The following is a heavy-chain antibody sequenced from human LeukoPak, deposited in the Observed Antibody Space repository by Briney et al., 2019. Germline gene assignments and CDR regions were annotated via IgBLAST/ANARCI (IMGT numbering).Heavy chain of an antibody. CDR1: GDSVSSNSAA. CDR2: TYYRSKWYN. Sequence: SQTLSLTCAISGDSVSSNSAAWNWIRQSPSRGLEWLGRTYYRSKWYNDYAVSVKSRITINPDTSKNQFSLQLNSVTPEDTAVYYCARVSLDLTWYSSSWWGGDYFDYWGQGTLVTVSS. V-gene: IGHV6-1*01. J-gene: IGHJ4*02. CDR3: ARVSLDLTWYSSSWWGGDYFDY. D-gene: IGHD6-13*01.